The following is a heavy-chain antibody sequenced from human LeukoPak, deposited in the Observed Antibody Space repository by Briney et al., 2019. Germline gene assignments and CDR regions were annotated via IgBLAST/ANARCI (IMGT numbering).Heavy chain of an antibody. CDR1: GFTFSSYW. J-gene: IGHJ1*01. CDR3: ARAPSEIGGYYPKYFRH. V-gene: IGHV3-74*01. CDR2: IKSDGST. Sequence: PRGSLRDSCAASGFTFSSYWMHWVRQAPGKGLVWVSRIKSDGSTNYADSVKGRFTISRDNAKNTVSLQMNSLRAEDTGVYYCARAPSEIGGYYPKYFRHWGQGDLWSVSS. D-gene: IGHD3-22*01.